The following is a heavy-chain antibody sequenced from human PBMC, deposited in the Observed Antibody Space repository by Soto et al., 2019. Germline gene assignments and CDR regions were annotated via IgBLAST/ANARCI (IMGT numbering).Heavy chain of an antibody. V-gene: IGHV3-23*01. J-gene: IGHJ3*02. Sequence: QPGGSLRLSCAASGFTFSSYAMSWVRQAPGKGLEWVSAISGSGDSTYCADTVKGRFTISRDNSKNTLYLQMNSLRAEDTAVYYCAKYSEAPIFGVTKNAFDIWGQGTMVTVSS. D-gene: IGHD3-3*02. CDR1: GFTFSSYA. CDR2: ISGSGDST. CDR3: AKYSEAPIFGVTKNAFDI.